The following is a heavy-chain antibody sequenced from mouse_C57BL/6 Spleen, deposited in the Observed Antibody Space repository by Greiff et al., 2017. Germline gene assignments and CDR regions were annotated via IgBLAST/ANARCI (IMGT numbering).Heavy chain of an antibody. Sequence: VQLQQSGPELVKPGASVKIPCKASGYTFTDYNMDWVKQSHGKSLEWIGDINPNNGGTIYNQKFQGKATLTVDKSSSTAYMELRSLTSEDTAVYYCARGEDECYPYWYFDVWGTGTTVTVSS. CDR1: GYTFTDYN. V-gene: IGHV1-18*01. D-gene: IGHD2-12*01. CDR3: ARGEDECYPYWYFDV. CDR2: INPNNGGT. J-gene: IGHJ1*03.